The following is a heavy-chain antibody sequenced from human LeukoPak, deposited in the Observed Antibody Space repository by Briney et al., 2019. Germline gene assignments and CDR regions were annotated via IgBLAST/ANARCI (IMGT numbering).Heavy chain of an antibody. CDR2: ISSSGVHT. CDR1: GFTFNDYY. J-gene: IGHJ5*02. CDR3: VRDVYDRSGSHWFDP. D-gene: IGHD3-22*01. Sequence: SGGSLRLSCAPSGFTFNDYYMSWIRQAPGKGLEWISYISSSGVHTEYADSVKGRFTISRDNARNSLFLQMNSLRAEDTAVYYCVRDVYDRSGSHWFDPWGQGALVTVSS. V-gene: IGHV3-11*06.